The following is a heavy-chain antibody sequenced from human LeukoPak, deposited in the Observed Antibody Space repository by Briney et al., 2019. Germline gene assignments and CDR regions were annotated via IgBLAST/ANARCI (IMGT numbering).Heavy chain of an antibody. V-gene: IGHV1-8*03. CDR2: MNPNSGNT. D-gene: IGHD6-13*01. CDR1: GYTFTSYD. CDR3: ARGPSGSWSSRVRYMDV. J-gene: IGHJ6*03. Sequence: ASVKVSCKASGYTFTSYDINWVRQATGQGLEWMGWMNPNSGNTGYAQKFQGRVTITWNTSISTAFMDLSGLRSEDTAVYYCARGPSGSWSSRVRYMDVWGKGTTVTVSS.